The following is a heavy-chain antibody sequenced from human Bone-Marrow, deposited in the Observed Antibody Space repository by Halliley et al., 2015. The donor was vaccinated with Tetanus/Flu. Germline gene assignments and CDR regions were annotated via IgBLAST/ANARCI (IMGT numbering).Heavy chain of an antibody. Sequence: SLRLSCAASGFSFSSYGMSWVRQAPGKGPEWVSLINGIGSSTHYADSVKGRFTVSRDNSKNTLYLQMNSLRVEDTAVYYCAKTNYESTAGLDFWGQGTLLTVSS. CDR2: INGIGSST. CDR1: GFSFSSYG. CDR3: AKTNYESTAGLDF. V-gene: IGHV3-23*01. D-gene: IGHD3-22*01. J-gene: IGHJ4*02.